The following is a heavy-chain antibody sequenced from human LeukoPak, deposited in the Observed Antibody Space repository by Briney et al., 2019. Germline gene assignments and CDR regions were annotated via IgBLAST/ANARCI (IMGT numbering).Heavy chain of an antibody. D-gene: IGHD1-26*01. Sequence: PSETLSLTCTVSGGSISSGSYYWSWIRQPAGKGLEWIGRIYTSGSTNYNPSLKSRVTISVDTSKNQFSLKPSSVTAADTAVYYCARGLVGAPTENWFDPWGQGTLVTVSS. J-gene: IGHJ5*02. V-gene: IGHV4-61*02. CDR1: GGSISSGSYY. CDR3: ARGLVGAPTENWFDP. CDR2: IYTSGST.